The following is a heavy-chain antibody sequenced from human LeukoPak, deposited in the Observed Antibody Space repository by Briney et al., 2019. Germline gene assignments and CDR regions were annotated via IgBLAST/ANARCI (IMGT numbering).Heavy chain of an antibody. CDR2: TRNKANSYTT. V-gene: IGHV3-72*01. CDR3: ARESTYYDFWSGLGD. Sequence: PGGSLRLSCAASGFTFSDHYMDWVRQAPGKGLEWVGRTRNKANSYTTEYAASVKGRFTISRDDSKNSLYLQMNSLKTEDTAVYYCARESTYYDFWSGLGDWGQGTLVTVSS. D-gene: IGHD3-3*01. J-gene: IGHJ4*02. CDR1: GFTFSDHY.